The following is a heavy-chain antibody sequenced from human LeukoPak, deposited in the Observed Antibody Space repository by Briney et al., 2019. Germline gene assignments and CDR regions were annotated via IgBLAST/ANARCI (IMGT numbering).Heavy chain of an antibody. CDR1: GFTFSSYE. Sequence: GGSLRLSCAASGFTFSSYEMNWVRQAPKKGLEWVSYISSDASTIYYADSVKGRFTISRDNSKNTLYLQMNSLRAEDTAVYYCAREVGISGYFSWGQGTLVTVSS. CDR2: ISSDASTI. CDR3: AREVGISGYFS. V-gene: IGHV3-48*01. D-gene: IGHD3-22*01. J-gene: IGHJ4*02.